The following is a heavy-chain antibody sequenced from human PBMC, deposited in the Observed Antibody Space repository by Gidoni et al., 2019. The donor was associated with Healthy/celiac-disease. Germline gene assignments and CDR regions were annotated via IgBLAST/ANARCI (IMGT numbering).Heavy chain of an antibody. J-gene: IGHJ5*02. D-gene: IGHD6-13*01. CDR2: IYYSGST. CDR3: ARFIAAAGNNWFDP. CDR1: GGSISSSSYY. Sequence: QLQLQEWGPGLVKPSETLSLTCTVSGGSISSSSYYWGWIRQPPGKGLEWIGSIYYSGSTYYNPSLKSRVTISVDTSKNQFSLKLSSVTAADTAVYYCARFIAAAGNNWFDPWGQGTLVTVSS. V-gene: IGHV4-39*01.